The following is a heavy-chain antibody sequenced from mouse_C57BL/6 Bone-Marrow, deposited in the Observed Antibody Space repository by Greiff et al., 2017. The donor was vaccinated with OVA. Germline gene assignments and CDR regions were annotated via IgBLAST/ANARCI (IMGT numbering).Heavy chain of an antibody. V-gene: IGHV7-4*01. J-gene: IGHJ2*01. D-gene: IGHD1-1*01. CDR3: VKALDYYGSSYGFDY. Sequence: EVQRVESGGGLVQPGASLRLSCAASGFTFTDYYMSWVRQPPGKAPEWLALIRHKANGSTTEYTASVKGRFTISRDNSQNILYLQMNTLRAEDSATYYGVKALDYYGSSYGFDYWGQGTTLTVSS. CDR1: GFTFTDYY. CDR2: IRHKANGSTT.